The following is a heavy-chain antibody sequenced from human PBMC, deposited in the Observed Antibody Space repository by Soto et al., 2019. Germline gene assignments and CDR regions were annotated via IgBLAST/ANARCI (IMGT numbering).Heavy chain of an antibody. V-gene: IGHV3-7*03. J-gene: IGHJ4*02. CDR1: DFAFRNSW. D-gene: IGHD3-16*01. CDR3: FGGNGGPQ. Sequence: GGSLRLSCATSDFAFRNSWINWVRQAPGKGLEWVANIKPDGGATNYVDSVKGRFTISRDNVRNSASLQMNSLRVEDTAVYFCFGGNGGPQWGQGTLVTVSS. CDR2: IKPDGGAT.